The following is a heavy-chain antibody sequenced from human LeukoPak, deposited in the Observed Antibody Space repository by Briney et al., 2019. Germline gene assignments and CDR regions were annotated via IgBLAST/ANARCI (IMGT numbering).Heavy chain of an antibody. D-gene: IGHD3-9*01. Sequence: DPGGSLRLSCAASGFTFSSYAMSWVRQAPGKGLEWVSAISGSGGSTYYADSVKGRFTISRDNSKNTLYLQMNSLRAEDTAVYYCAKDPTLDSEFDYWGQGTLVTVSS. J-gene: IGHJ4*02. CDR2: ISGSGGST. CDR3: AKDPTLDSEFDY. V-gene: IGHV3-23*01. CDR1: GFTFSSYA.